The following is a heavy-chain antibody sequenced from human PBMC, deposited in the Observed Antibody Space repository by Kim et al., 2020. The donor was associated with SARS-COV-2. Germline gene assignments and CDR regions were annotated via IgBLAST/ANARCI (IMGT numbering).Heavy chain of an antibody. V-gene: IGHV3-23*01. J-gene: IGHJ4*02. D-gene: IGHD3-3*01. CDR3: AKDVAQVVIIPRNFDY. Sequence: GGSLRLSCAASGFTFSSYAMSWVRQAPGKGLEWVSAISGSGGSTYYADSVKGRFTISRDNSKNTLYLQMNSLRAEDTAVYYCAKDVAQVVIIPRNFDYWGQGTLVTVSS. CDR2: ISGSGGST. CDR1: GFTFSSYA.